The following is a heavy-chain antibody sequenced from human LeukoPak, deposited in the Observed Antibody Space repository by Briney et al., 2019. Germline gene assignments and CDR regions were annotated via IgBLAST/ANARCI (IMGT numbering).Heavy chain of an antibody. J-gene: IGHJ5*02. D-gene: IGHD3-22*01. CDR1: GGSFSGYY. CDR3: ASDLYYDSSGYYLNWFDP. Sequence: PSETLSLTCAVYGGSFSGYYWSGIRQPPGKGLEWIGEINHSGSTNYNPSLKSRVTISVDTSKNQFSLKLSSVTAADTAVYYCASDLYYDSSGYYLNWFDPWGQGTLVTVSS. CDR2: INHSGST. V-gene: IGHV4-34*01.